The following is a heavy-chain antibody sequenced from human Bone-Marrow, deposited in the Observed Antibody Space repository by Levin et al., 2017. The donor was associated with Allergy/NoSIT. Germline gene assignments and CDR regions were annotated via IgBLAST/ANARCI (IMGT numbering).Heavy chain of an antibody. CDR3: AQSRAVAGSYPFDA. J-gene: IGHJ4*02. V-gene: IGHV4-4*02. D-gene: IGHD6-19*01. CDR1: GGSISSNNW. CDR2: IYHTGSA. Sequence: SETLSLTCTVSGGSISSNNWWSCVRQTPGKGLEWLAEIYHTGSANYNPSLKSRVTLSVDKSDNKFSLKLNSVTVAATAVYYCAQSRAVAGSYPFDAWGQGTLVTVSS.